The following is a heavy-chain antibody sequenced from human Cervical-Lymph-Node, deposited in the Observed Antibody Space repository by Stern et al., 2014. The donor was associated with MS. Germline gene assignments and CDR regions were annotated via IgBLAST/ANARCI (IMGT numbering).Heavy chain of an antibody. CDR1: GFTFSAHG. CDR3: ARGLYYFDY. CDR2: IWYDGSSK. V-gene: IGHV3-33*01. Sequence: VQLVESGGGVVQPGRSLRLSCAASGFTFSAHGMPWVRQAPGKGLEWVAGIWYDGSSKYCADSVKGRFTISRDNSKNTLYLQLNSLRAEDTAVFYCARGLYYFDYWGRGALVTVSS. J-gene: IGHJ4*02.